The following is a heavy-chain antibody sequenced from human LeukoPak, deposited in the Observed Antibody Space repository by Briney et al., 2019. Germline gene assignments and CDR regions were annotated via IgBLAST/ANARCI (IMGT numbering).Heavy chain of an antibody. CDR1: GFTFSVYW. J-gene: IGHJ5*02. Sequence: GGSLRLSCAASGFTFSVYWMHWVRQAPGKGLVWVSRINSDGTDTNYADSVKGRFTISRDNSKNTLYLQMNSLRPEDTAVYYCAKNSEGYWFDPWGQGTLVTVSS. V-gene: IGHV3-74*01. D-gene: IGHD2/OR15-2a*01. CDR2: INSDGTDT. CDR3: AKNSEGYWFDP.